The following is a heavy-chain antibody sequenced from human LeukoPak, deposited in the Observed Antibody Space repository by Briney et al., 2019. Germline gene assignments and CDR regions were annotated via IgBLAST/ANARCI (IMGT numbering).Heavy chain of an antibody. J-gene: IGHJ4*02. V-gene: IGHV1-69*13. CDR1: GGTFSSYA. CDR3: ARADNYDFWSGYYTPRYFDY. CDR2: IIPIFGTA. Sequence: ASVKVSCKASGGTFSSYAISWVRQAPGQGLEWMGGIIPIFGTANYAQKFQGRVTITADESTSTAYMELSSLRSEDTAVYYCARADNYDFWSGYYTPRYFDYWGQGTLVTVSS. D-gene: IGHD3-3*01.